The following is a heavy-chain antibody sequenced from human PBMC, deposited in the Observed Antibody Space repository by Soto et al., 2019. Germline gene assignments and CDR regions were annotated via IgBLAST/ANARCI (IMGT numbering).Heavy chain of an antibody. J-gene: IGHJ4*02. D-gene: IGHD6-13*01. CDR2: IYYSGRT. Sequence: QVQLQESGPRLVKPSQTLSLTCNVSGGSINSGDYWWAWIRQAPGTGREWIGNIYYSGRTYYNPSLESRVTMSVDTSKSQSSMRLRSLSAADTAVYYCAREVGSSWFAPIVDSWGQGSLVTVSS. V-gene: IGHV4-30-4*01. CDR1: GGSINSGDYW. CDR3: AREVGSSWFAPIVDS.